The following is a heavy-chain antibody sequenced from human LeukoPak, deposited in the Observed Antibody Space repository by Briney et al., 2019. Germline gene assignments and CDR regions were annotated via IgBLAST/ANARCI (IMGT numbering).Heavy chain of an antibody. D-gene: IGHD1-26*01. V-gene: IGHV3-48*03. CDR1: GFTFSSYE. CDR3: ARACIVGATPFDY. CDR2: ISSSGSTI. J-gene: IGHJ4*02. Sequence: AGSLRLSCAASGFTFSSYEMNWVRQAPGKGPEWVSYISSSGSTIYYADSVKGRFTISRDNAKNSLYLQMNSLRAEDTAVYYCARACIVGATPFDYWGQGTLVTVSS.